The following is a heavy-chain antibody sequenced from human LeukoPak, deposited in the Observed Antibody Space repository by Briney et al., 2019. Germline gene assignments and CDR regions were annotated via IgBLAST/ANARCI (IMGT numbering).Heavy chain of an antibody. CDR3: ARLGSISPGNWYKLFVQ. D-gene: IGHD3-3*02. J-gene: IGHJ4*02. Sequence: ASVKVSCKASGYTFTGYHMHWVRQAPGQGLEWMGRINPNSGDTNYAQKFQGRVTMTRDTSISTAYMELSRPRSDDTAVYYCARLGSISPGNWYKLFVQWGQGSLVTVSS. CDR1: GYTFTGYH. CDR2: INPNSGDT. V-gene: IGHV1-2*06.